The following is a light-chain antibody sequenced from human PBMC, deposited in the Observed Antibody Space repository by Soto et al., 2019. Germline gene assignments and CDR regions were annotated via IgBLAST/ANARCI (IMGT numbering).Light chain of an antibody. V-gene: IGLV2-8*01. CDR1: SSDVGAYKY. J-gene: IGLJ1*01. CDR3: SSYAGSLYV. CDR2: EVT. Sequence: QSALTQPPSASGSPGQSVTISCTGTSSDVGAYKYVSWYQQYPGKAPKLMIYEVTKRPSGVPDRFSGSKSGNTASLTVSGLQAEDEADYYCSSYAGSLYVFGTGTKVTVL.